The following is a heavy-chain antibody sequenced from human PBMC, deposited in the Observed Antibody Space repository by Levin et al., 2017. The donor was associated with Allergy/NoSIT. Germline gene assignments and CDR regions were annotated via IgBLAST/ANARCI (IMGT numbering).Heavy chain of an antibody. CDR1: GFTFSSYG. J-gene: IGHJ5*02. CDR2: IWYDGSNK. V-gene: IGHV3-33*01. D-gene: IGHD1-26*01. CDR3: ARSDGRELLGWFDP. Sequence: GESLKISCAASGFTFSSYGMHWVRQAPGKGLEWVAVIWYDGSNKYYADSVKGRFTISRDNSKNTLYLQMNSLRAEDTAVYYCARSDGRELLGWFDPWGQGTLVTVSS.